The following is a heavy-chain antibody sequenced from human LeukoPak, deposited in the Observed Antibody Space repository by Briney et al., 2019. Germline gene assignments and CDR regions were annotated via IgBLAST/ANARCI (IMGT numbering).Heavy chain of an antibody. Sequence: ASVKVSCKASGGTFSSYAISWVRQAPGQGLEWMGGIIPIFGTANYAQKFQGRVTITADESTSTAYMELSSLRSEDTAVYYCARRITIFGGQLDYWGQGTLVTVSP. CDR2: IIPIFGTA. J-gene: IGHJ4*02. V-gene: IGHV1-69*13. D-gene: IGHD3-3*01. CDR3: ARRITIFGGQLDY. CDR1: GGTFSSYA.